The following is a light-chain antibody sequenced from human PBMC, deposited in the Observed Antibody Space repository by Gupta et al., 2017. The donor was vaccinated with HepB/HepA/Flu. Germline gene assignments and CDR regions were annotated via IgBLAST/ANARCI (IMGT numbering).Light chain of an antibody. CDR2: GKN. V-gene: IGLV3-19*01. CDR3: NSRDSSGNHLWV. CDR1: SLRSYY. J-gene: IGLJ3*02. Sequence: SSELTQDPAVSVALGQTVRITCQGDSLRSYYAGWYQQKPGQAPVLVIYGKNNRPSGIPDRFSGSSSGNTASLTITGAQAEDEADYYCNSRDSSGNHLWVFGGGTKLTVL.